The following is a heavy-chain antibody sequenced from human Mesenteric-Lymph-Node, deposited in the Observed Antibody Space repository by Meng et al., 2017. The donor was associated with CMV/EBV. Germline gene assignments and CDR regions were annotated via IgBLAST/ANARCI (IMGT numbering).Heavy chain of an antibody. V-gene: IGHV6-1*01. Sequence: SGDSVSSNRAAGNWIRQSPSRGLEWLGRTYYRSKWYNDYAVSVKSRITINPDTSKNQFSLQLNSVTPEDTAVYYCARDRGYSYGLDYWGQGTLVTVSS. CDR2: TYYRSKWYN. J-gene: IGHJ4*02. D-gene: IGHD5-18*01. CDR1: GDSVSSNRAA. CDR3: ARDRGYSYGLDY.